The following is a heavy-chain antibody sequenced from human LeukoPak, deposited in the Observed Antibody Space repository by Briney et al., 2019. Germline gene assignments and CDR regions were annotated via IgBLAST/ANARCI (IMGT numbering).Heavy chain of an antibody. J-gene: IGHJ4*02. CDR1: GGSISSYY. CDR3: ARGDYDILTDVIHYFDY. V-gene: IGHV4-59*01. Sequence: SETLSLTCTVSGGSISSYYWSWIRQPPGKGLEWIGYIYYSGSTNYNPSLKSRVTISVDTSKNQFSLKLSSVTAADTAVYYCARGDYDILTDVIHYFDYWGQGTLVTVSS. CDR2: IYYSGST. D-gene: IGHD3-9*01.